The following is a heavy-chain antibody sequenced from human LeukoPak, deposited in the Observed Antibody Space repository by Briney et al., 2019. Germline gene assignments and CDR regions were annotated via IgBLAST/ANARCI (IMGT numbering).Heavy chain of an antibody. CDR1: GGSISGYN. J-gene: IGHJ4*02. D-gene: IGHD6-13*01. CDR3: ARGGSTWLAFDY. Sequence: SETLSRTCTVSGGSISGYNWNWIRQPPGEGLEWIGYIYYSGSTNYNPSLKSRVTILVDTSKNQCSLKLSSVTAADTAVYYCARGGSTWLAFDYWGQGTLVTVSS. V-gene: IGHV4-59*01. CDR2: IYYSGST.